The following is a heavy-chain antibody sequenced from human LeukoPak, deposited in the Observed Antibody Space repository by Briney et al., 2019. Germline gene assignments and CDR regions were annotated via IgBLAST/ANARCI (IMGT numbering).Heavy chain of an antibody. CDR1: GYTFTSSD. CDR2: INPNSGNT. D-gene: IGHD2-2*01. Sequence: ASVKVSCKASGYTFTSSDINWVRQATGQGLEWMGWINPNSGNTGYAQKFQGRVTITRNTSISTAYMELSSLRSEDTAVYYCARGTGSSSWHNWFDPWGQGTLVTVSS. CDR3: ARGTGSSSWHNWFDP. V-gene: IGHV1-8*03. J-gene: IGHJ5*02.